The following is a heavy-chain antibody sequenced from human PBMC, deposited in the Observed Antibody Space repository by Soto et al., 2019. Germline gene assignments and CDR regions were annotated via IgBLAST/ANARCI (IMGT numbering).Heavy chain of an antibody. D-gene: IGHD4-17*01. CDR3: ARERKNDYGDYFDY. J-gene: IGHJ4*02. CDR1: GGSISSGDYY. V-gene: IGHV4-30-4*01. Sequence: SETLSLTCTVSGGSISSGDYYWSWIRQPPGKGLEWIGYIYYSGSTYYNPSLKSRVTISVDTSKNQFSLKLSSVTAADTAVYYCARERKNDYGDYFDYWGQGTLVTVPQ. CDR2: IYYSGST.